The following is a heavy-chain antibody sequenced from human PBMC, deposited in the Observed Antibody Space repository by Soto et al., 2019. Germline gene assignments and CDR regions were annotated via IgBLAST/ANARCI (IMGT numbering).Heavy chain of an antibody. D-gene: IGHD6-6*01. J-gene: IGHJ4*02. Sequence: SVKVSCKASGGAFSSYAISWVRQAPGQGLEWMGGIIPIFGTANYAQKFQGRVTITADESTSTAYMELSSLRSEDTAVYYCARDLSEYSSSYLDYWGQGTLVTVSS. CDR1: GGAFSSYA. V-gene: IGHV1-69*13. CDR3: ARDLSEYSSSYLDY. CDR2: IIPIFGTA.